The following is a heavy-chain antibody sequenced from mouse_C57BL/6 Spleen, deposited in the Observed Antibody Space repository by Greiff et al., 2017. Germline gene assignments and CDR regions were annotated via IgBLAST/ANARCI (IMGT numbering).Heavy chain of an antibody. CDR3: TSWGYSNYGAMDY. J-gene: IGHJ4*01. CDR1: GFNIKDYY. D-gene: IGHD2-5*01. Sequence: VQLKQSGAELVRPGASVKLSCTASGFNIKDYYMHWVKQRPERGLEWIGRIDPEDGDTEYAPKFQGKATMTADTSSNTAYLQLSSLTSEDTAVYYCTSWGYSNYGAMDYWGQGTSVTVSS. CDR2: IDPEDGDT. V-gene: IGHV14-1*01.